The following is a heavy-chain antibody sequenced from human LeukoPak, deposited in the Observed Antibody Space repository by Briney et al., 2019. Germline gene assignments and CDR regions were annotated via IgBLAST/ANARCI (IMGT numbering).Heavy chain of an antibody. CDR3: ARPYDSGWYGGFGY. CDR1: GGSISMYY. CDR2: IYTSGST. J-gene: IGHJ4*02. D-gene: IGHD6-19*01. V-gene: IGHV4-4*07. Sequence: SETLSLTCTVSGGSISMYYWSWIRQPAGRGLEWIGRIYTSGSTNYIPSLKSRVTMSVDTSKNQFSLKLNSVTAADTAVYYCARPYDSGWYGGFGYWGQGTLVTVSS.